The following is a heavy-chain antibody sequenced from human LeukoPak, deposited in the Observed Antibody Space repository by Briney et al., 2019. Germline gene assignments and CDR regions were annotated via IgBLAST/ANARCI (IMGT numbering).Heavy chain of an antibody. CDR3: ARTNYCSSTSCYPDY. Sequence: ASVRVSCTGSGYTFTRYDINWVRQAPGQGGEGMGWMNPNRGNTGYAQKLQGRVTITRNTSISTAYMELSSLRSEDTAVYYCARTNYCSSTSCYPDYWGQGTLVTVSS. D-gene: IGHD2-2*01. V-gene: IGHV1-8*01. CDR2: MNPNRGNT. J-gene: IGHJ4*02. CDR1: GYTFTRYD.